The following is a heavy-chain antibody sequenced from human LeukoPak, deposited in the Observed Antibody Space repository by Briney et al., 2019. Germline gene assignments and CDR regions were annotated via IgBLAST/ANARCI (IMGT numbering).Heavy chain of an antibody. CDR1: GYSISSAYY. CDR3: ARLLWFGELNAFDL. V-gene: IGHV4-38-2*02. Sequence: PSETLSLTCIVSGYSISSAYYWGWIRQPPGKGLEWIGNIYYSGSTYSNPSLRSRVTISVDTSKMQFSLRLSSVTAADTAVYYCARLLWFGELNAFDLWGQGTMVTVSS. J-gene: IGHJ3*01. CDR2: IYYSGST. D-gene: IGHD3-10*01.